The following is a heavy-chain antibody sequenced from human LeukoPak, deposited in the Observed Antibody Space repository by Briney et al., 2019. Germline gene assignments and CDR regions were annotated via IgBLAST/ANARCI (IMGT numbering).Heavy chain of an antibody. V-gene: IGHV4-59*01. CDR3: ARGRGSLTC. Sequence: PSETLSLTCTVSGGSISLYYWSWIRQPPGKGLEWIGYFYDTRSPKYNPSLEGRVTISVDMSRNQFSLNLTSVTAADTAVYYCARGRGSLTCGGQGTLATVSS. J-gene: IGHJ4*02. D-gene: IGHD3-10*01. CDR1: GGSISLYY. CDR2: FYDTRSP.